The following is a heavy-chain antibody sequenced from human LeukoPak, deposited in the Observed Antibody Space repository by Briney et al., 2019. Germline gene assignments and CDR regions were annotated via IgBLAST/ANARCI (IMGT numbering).Heavy chain of an antibody. CDR1: GGTFGSYA. D-gene: IGHD4-17*01. V-gene: IGHV1-69*04. CDR3: VRGDYGDYGGFDP. J-gene: IGHJ5*02. CDR2: IIPILGIT. Sequence: ASVKVSCKTSGGTFGSYAISWVRQAPGHGLEWMGRIIPILGITNYAQKFQGTVSFTADKSTSTAYMGLSSLRSEDTAVYYCVRGDYGDYGGFDPWGQGTLVTVSS.